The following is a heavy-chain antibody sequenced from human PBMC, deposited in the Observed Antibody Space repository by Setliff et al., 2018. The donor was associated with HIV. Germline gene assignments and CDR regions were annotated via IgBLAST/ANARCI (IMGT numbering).Heavy chain of an antibody. D-gene: IGHD3-22*01. J-gene: IGHJ4*02. V-gene: IGHV4-39*02. Sequence: SETLSLTCTVSGGSVSSSSYFWGWIRRPPGPGLEWIGNIYYSGTTFYNTSLKSRVSISVDTSTHHFSLKLSSVTAADTAVYYCARTPGTHYYDCSANCHYFDYWGQGALVTVSS. CDR1: GGSVSSSSYF. CDR2: IYYSGTT. CDR3: ARTPGTHYYDCSANCHYFDY.